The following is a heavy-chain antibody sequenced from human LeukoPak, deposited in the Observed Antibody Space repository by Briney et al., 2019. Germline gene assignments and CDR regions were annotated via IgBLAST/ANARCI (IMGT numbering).Heavy chain of an antibody. V-gene: IGHV4-39*01. Sequence: SETLSLTCTVSGGSIISDTYYWGWIRQPPGKGLEWIATMHYSGNTYYNPSLKSRVTISVDTSKNQFSLKLTPVTAADTAFYYCARHKEYGGNPTFDFWGQGTLVTVSS. CDR1: GGSIISDTYY. CDR3: ARHKEYGGNPTFDF. D-gene: IGHD4-23*01. CDR2: MHYSGNT. J-gene: IGHJ4*02.